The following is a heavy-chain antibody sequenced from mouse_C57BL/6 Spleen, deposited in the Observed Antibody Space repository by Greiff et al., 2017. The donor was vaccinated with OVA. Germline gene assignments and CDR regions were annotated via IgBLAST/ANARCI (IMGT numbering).Heavy chain of an antibody. J-gene: IGHJ2*01. Sequence: EVKLVESGGGLVQPKGSLKLSCAASGFSFNTYAMNWVRQAPGKGLEWVARIRSKSNNYATYYADSVKDRFTISRDDSEIMLYLQMNNLKTEDTAMYYCVRQSSSLYYLDYWGQGTTLTVSS. D-gene: IGHD1-1*01. V-gene: IGHV10-1*01. CDR1: GFSFNTYA. CDR2: IRSKSNNYAT. CDR3: VRQSSSLYYLDY.